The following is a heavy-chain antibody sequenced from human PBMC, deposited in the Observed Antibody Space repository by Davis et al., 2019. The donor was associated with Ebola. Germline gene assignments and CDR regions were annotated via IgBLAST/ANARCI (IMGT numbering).Heavy chain of an antibody. V-gene: IGHV3-30*14. CDR1: GFTFRSYA. Sequence: GGSLRLSCAASGFTFRSYAMHWVRQAPGKGLEWVAVISYDGSNKYYADSVKGRFTISRDNSKNTWYLQMNNLRAEDTAVYYCARELSAFSGYYVWGQGTLVTVSS. J-gene: IGHJ4*02. CDR2: ISYDGSNK. CDR3: ARELSAFSGYYV. D-gene: IGHD3-22*01.